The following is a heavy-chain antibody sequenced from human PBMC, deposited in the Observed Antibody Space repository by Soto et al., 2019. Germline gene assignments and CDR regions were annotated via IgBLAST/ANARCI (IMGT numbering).Heavy chain of an antibody. J-gene: IGHJ4*02. Sequence: QVQLVESGGGVVQPGRSLSLSCAASGFTFSSYGMHWVRKAPGKGLEWVEVISYDGSNKYYADSVKVLFTTSRDNSKNTLYLQMNSLRGEDTAVYYCAKDWYSSGYFCHWGQGTLVTVSS. V-gene: IGHV3-30*18. D-gene: IGHD6-19*01. CDR1: GFTFSSYG. CDR2: ISYDGSNK. CDR3: AKDWYSSGYFCH.